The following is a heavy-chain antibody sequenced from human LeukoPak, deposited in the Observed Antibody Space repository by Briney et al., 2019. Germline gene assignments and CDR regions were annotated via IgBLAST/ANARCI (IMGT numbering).Heavy chain of an antibody. CDR1: GYTFTSYG. J-gene: IGHJ1*01. CDR2: ISAYNGNT. D-gene: IGHD1-14*01. CDR3: ARDLWLPQGTAEYFQH. V-gene: IGHV1-18*01. Sequence: GASVKVSCKASGYTFTSYGISWVRQAPGQGLEWMGWISAYNGNTNYAQKLQGRVTMTTDTSTSTAYMELRSLRSDDTAVYYCARDLWLPQGTAEYFQHWGQGTLVTVSS.